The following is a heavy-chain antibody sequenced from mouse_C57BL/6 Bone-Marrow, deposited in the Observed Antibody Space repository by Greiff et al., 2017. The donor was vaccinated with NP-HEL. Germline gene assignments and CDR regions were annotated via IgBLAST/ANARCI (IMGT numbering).Heavy chain of an antibody. Sequence: EVQVVESGGGLVKPGGSLKLSCAASGFTFSSYTMSWVRQTPEKRLEWVATISGGGGNTYYPASVKGRFTISSDNAKNTLYLQMSSLRSEDTALYYCARRPFTTVVETWFAYWGQGTLVTVSA. V-gene: IGHV5-9*01. CDR3: ARRPFTTVVETWFAY. CDR1: GFTFSSYT. D-gene: IGHD1-1*01. CDR2: ISGGGGNT. J-gene: IGHJ3*01.